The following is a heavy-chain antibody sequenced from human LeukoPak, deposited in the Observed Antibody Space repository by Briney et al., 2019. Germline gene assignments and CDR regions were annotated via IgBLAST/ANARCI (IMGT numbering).Heavy chain of an antibody. CDR2: IGTAGDT. CDR3: ARVRKYSGYYSWYFDL. CDR1: GFTFSSYD. V-gene: IGHV3-13*01. J-gene: IGHJ2*01. D-gene: IGHD5-12*01. Sequence: SGGSLRLSCAASGFTFSSYDMHWVRQATGKGLEWVSAIGTAGDTYYPGSVKGRFTISRENAKNSLYLQMNSLRAGGTAVYYCARVRKYSGYYSWYFDLWGRGTLVTVSS.